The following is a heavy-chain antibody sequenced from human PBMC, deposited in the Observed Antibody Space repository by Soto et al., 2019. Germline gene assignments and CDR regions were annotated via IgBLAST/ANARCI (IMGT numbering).Heavy chain of an antibody. V-gene: IGHV4-31*03. D-gene: IGHD3-16*01. CDR2: IYYSGST. J-gene: IGHJ4*02. Sequence: QVQLQESGPGLVKPSQTLSLTCTVSGGSISSGGYYWSWIRQHPGKGLEWIGSIYYSGSTYYNPSLNRRVTLSVDTSKDQFSRKLSSVAGADTAVYCCARGVLHWGQGTLVTVSS. CDR3: ARGVLH. CDR1: GGSISSGGYY.